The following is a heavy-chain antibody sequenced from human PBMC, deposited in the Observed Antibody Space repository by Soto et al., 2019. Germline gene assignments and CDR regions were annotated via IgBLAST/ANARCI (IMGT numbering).Heavy chain of an antibody. CDR1: GGSISSSSYY. D-gene: IGHD3-3*01. J-gene: IGHJ4*02. CDR3: ARGLLEWPIDY. V-gene: IGHV4-31*03. CDR2: IYYSGST. Sequence: PSETLSLTCTISGGSISSSSYYWGWIRQHPGKGLEWIGYIYYSGSTYYNPSLKSRVTISVDTSKNQFSLKLSSVTAADTAVYYCARGLLEWPIDYWGQGTLVTVSS.